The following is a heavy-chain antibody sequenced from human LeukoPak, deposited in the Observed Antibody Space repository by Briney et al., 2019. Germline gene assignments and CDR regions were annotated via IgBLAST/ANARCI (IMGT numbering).Heavy chain of an antibody. Sequence: ASVKVSCKVSGDTLTELSMHWVRQAPGKGFEWMGGFDPKEGERVYAQNFQGRFTMTEDTSSGTAYMELSSLRSEDTAVYYCASRGYSGYDQLPFDYWGQGTLVTVSS. CDR3: ASRGYSGYDQLPFDY. CDR1: GDTLTELS. CDR2: FDPKEGER. V-gene: IGHV1-24*01. J-gene: IGHJ4*02. D-gene: IGHD5-12*01.